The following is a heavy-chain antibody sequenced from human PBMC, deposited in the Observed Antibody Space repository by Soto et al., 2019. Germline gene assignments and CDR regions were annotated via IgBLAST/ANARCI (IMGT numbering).Heavy chain of an antibody. J-gene: IGHJ4*02. V-gene: IGHV3-7*04. D-gene: IGHD6-13*01. CDR2: INPDGGEK. Sequence: PGGSLRLSCAASGFTFSRFWMTWVRQAPGKGLEWVANINPDGGEKYSVDSVKGRFTIYRDNVKNSLYLQMNNLRAEDTAVYFCARGYTSSPLFEDYFDYWGQGALVTVSS. CDR3: ARGYTSSPLFEDYFDY. CDR1: GFTFSRFW.